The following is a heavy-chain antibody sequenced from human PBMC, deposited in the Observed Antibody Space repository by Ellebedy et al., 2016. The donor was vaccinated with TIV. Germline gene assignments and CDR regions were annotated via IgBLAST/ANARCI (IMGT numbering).Heavy chain of an antibody. D-gene: IGHD6-13*01. V-gene: IGHV1-18*01. CDR2: ISAYNGNT. CDR3: ARLKGSSWYVETRGGYYFDY. CDR1: SNIFSDYG. Sequence: AASVKVSCKASSNIFSDYGINWVRQAPGQGLEWMGWISAYNGNTNYAQKLQGRVTMTTDTSTSTAYMELRSLRSDDTAVYYCARLKGSSWYVETRGGYYFDYWGQGTLVTVSS. J-gene: IGHJ4*02.